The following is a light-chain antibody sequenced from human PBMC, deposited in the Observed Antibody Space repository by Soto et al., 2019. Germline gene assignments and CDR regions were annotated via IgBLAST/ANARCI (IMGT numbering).Light chain of an antibody. V-gene: IGKV1-39*01. CDR1: QSISTY. CDR2: TSP. J-gene: IGKJ1*01. Sequence: DIQMTQSPSSLSASVGDRVTITCRASQSISTYLNWYQQKPGKAPNLLIYTSPNLQPGVPSRFSGSGSGTDFTLDISSLQPEDFATYYCQQSFSSPRTFGQGTKVEI. CDR3: QQSFSSPRT.